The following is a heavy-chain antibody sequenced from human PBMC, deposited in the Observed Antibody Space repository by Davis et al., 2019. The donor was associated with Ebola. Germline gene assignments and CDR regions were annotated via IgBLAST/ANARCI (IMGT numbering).Heavy chain of an antibody. CDR1: GFTFSSYS. D-gene: IGHD3-22*01. V-gene: IGHV3-48*04. Sequence: GGSLRLSCAASGFTFSSYSMNWVRQGPGKGLEWVSYISTGGTIYFAHSVKGRFSISRDNAKNSLYLQMNSLRAEDTAVYYCARVVINYYFYGMDVWGKGTTVTVSS. J-gene: IGHJ6*04. CDR3: ARVVINYYFYGMDV. CDR2: ISTGGTI.